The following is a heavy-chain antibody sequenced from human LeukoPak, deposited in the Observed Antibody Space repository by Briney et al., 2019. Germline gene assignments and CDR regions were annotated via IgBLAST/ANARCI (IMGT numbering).Heavy chain of an antibody. D-gene: IGHD2-2*01. CDR2: INPYNGNT. V-gene: IGHV1-18*01. CDR3: ALIPYCTTATCYYFDF. J-gene: IGHJ4*02. CDR1: GYTFISYG. Sequence: ASVKVSCQASGYTFISYGITWVRQAPGQGREWMGWINPYNGNTNYAQKLQGRVTMTTDTSTSTTYMELRSLRSDDTAVYYCALIPYCTTATCYYFDFWGQGTLVTVSS.